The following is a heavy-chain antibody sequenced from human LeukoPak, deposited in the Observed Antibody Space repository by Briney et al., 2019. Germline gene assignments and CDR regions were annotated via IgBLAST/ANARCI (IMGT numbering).Heavy chain of an antibody. CDR3: AAGEYGSESYSRDMDY. CDR1: GYTLTELS. D-gene: IGHD3-10*01. V-gene: IGHV1-24*01. CDR2: VDLEDGET. Sequence: AAVKVSCKFSGYTLTELSMHWERQAPGKGLEWVGGVDLEDGETIYAQKFQGRVTMTEDTSTETAYMELSSLRSEDTAVYYCAAGEYGSESYSRDMDYWGQGTLVTVSS. J-gene: IGHJ4*02.